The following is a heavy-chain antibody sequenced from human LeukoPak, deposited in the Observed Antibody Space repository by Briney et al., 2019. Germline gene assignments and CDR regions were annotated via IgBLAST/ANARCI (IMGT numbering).Heavy chain of an antibody. CDR2: ISYDGENK. V-gene: IGHV3-30*18. D-gene: IGHD3-10*01. Sequence: PGGSLRLSCTASGFTFSQYGIHWVRQAPGKGLEWVAVISYDGENKYYADSVKGRFTISRDNSKNTVVLQMNNLRAEDSAVYHCTKCAFREVIQAAVEYWGQGTLVTVSS. CDR3: TKCAFREVIQAAVEY. CDR1: GFTFSQYG. J-gene: IGHJ4*02.